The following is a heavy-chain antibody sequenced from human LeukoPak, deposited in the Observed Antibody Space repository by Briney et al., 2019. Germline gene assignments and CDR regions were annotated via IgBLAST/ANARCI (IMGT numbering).Heavy chain of an antibody. Sequence: PSETLSLTCTVSGYSISSSSYYWGWIRQPPGKGLEWIGSIYYSGSTYYNPSLKSRVTISVDTSKNQFSLKLSSVTAADTAVYYCAIYRWLQSSFDYWGQGTLVTVSS. CDR3: AIYRWLQSSFDY. V-gene: IGHV4-39*01. CDR1: GYSISSSSYY. CDR2: IYYSGST. D-gene: IGHD5-24*01. J-gene: IGHJ4*02.